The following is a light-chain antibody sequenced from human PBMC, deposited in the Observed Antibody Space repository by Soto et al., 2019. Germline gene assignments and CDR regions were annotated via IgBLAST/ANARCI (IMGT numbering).Light chain of an antibody. CDR3: QHYDNLPPFT. V-gene: IGKV1-33*01. CDR1: QDIRNY. Sequence: DIQMTQSPSSLSASVGDRVTITCQASQDIRNYLNWYQQKPGKAPKLLIYDASNLETGVPSRFSGSGSGTDFTFTISSLQPEDIATYYCQHYDNLPPFTFGPGTKVDI. J-gene: IGKJ3*01. CDR2: DAS.